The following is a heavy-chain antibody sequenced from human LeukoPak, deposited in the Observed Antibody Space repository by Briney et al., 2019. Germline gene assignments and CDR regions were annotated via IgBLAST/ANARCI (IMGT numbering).Heavy chain of an antibody. Sequence: SETLSLTCTVSGGSISSSSYYWGWIRQPPGKGLEWIGSIYYSGSTYYNPSLKSRVTISVDTSKNQFSLKLSSVTAADTAVYYCASSITMVRGVIKCGGWFDPWGQGTLVTDSS. V-gene: IGHV4-39*01. CDR2: IYYSGST. CDR3: ASSITMVRGVIKCGGWFDP. J-gene: IGHJ5*02. CDR1: GGSISSSSYY. D-gene: IGHD3-10*01.